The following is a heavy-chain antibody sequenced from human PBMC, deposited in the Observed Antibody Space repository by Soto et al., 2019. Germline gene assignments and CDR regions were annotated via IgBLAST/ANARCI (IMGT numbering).Heavy chain of an antibody. CDR2: ISFDGSDK. CDR3: AKDYSGGNNALHI. Sequence: PGGSLRLSCAASGFTFSHYGMHWVRQAPGKGLEWVALISFDGSDKYFADSVKGRFTISRDNSKNTLFLQMNSLRAEDTAVYYCAKDYSGGNNALHIWGQGTMVTVSS. J-gene: IGHJ3*02. CDR1: GFTFSHYG. D-gene: IGHD2-15*01. V-gene: IGHV3-30*18.